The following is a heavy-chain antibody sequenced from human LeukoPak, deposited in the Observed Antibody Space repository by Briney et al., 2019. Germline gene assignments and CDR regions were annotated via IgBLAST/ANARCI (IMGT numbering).Heavy chain of an antibody. CDR1: GFTFSSYA. Sequence: PGASLRLSCAASGFTFSSYAMSWVRQAPGRGLEWVSSINSGADNTYYADSVKGRFTISRDNSRNTLSLQMNSLRAEDTAIYYCAKRASLVSPTPWFDSWGQGTLVSVSS. D-gene: IGHD2-15*01. V-gene: IGHV3-23*01. CDR3: AKRASLVSPTPWFDS. CDR2: INSGADNT. J-gene: IGHJ5*01.